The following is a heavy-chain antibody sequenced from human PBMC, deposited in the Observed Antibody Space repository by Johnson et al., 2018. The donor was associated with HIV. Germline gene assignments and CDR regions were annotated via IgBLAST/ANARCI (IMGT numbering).Heavy chain of an antibody. J-gene: IGHJ3*02. CDR3: LIRDAFDI. Sequence: EVQLVESGGGLVQPGRSLRLSCAASGFTFDDYAMHWVRQAPGKGLEWVSGISWNSGSIGYADSVKGRFTISRDNAKNSLYLQMNSLRAEDTALYYCLIRDAFDIWGQGTMVTVSS. CDR1: GFTFDDYA. CDR2: ISWNSGSI. D-gene: IGHD2-8*01. V-gene: IGHV3-9*01.